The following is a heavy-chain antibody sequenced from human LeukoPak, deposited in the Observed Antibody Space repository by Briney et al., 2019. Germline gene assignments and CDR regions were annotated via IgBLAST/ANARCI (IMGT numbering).Heavy chain of an antibody. CDR2: IYYSGST. CDR1: GGSISNYY. J-gene: IGHJ4*02. D-gene: IGHD2-15*01. CDR3: ARVVCSGGSCYSDY. V-gene: IGHV4-59*01. Sequence: TSETLSVTCTVSGGSISNYYWSRIRQPPGKGLEWIGYIYYSGSTNYNPSLKSRVTISVDTSKNEFSLKLSSVTAADTAVYYCARVVCSGGSCYSDYWGQGTQVTVSS.